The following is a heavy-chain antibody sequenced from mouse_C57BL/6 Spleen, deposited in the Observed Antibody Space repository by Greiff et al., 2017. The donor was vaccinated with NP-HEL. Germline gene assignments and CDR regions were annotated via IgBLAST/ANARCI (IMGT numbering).Heavy chain of an antibody. Sequence: QVQLQQPGAELVKPGASVKLSCKASGYTFTSYWMQWVKQRPGQGLEWIGEIDPSDRYTNYNQKFKGKATLTVDTSSSTAYMQLSSLTSEDSAVYYCARKGGDSSGYEDYWGQGTTLTVSS. J-gene: IGHJ2*01. V-gene: IGHV1-50*01. CDR2: IDPSDRYT. CDR3: ARKGGDSSGYEDY. D-gene: IGHD3-2*02. CDR1: GYTFTSYW.